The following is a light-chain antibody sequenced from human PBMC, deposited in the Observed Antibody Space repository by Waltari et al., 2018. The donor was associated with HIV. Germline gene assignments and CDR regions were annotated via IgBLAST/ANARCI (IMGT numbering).Light chain of an antibody. CDR3: QHYHDWPRT. Sequence: EIVMTQSPGTLSVSPGESAILSCRASQNITDNLAWYQHEAGRAPRLLIYGPSTRASGVPARFSGGGSGTNFTLTVSGLQIEDFAFYYCQHYHDWPRTFGQGTRVEI. V-gene: IGKV3-15*01. J-gene: IGKJ1*01. CDR1: QNITDN. CDR2: GPS.